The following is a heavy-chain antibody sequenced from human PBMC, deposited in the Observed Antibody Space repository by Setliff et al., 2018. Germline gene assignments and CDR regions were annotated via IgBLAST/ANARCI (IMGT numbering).Heavy chain of an antibody. CDR2: FYHSGST. V-gene: IGHV4-59*08. CDR3: ARAYYYGSGNSHKYYMDV. D-gene: IGHD3-10*01. CDR1: GGSISSYY. Sequence: SETLSLTCTVSGGSISSYYWSWIRQPPGKGLEWIGYFYHSGSTNYNPSLKGRVTMSVDTSNNQLSLKLTSVSAADTAVYYCARAYYYGSGNSHKYYMDVWGKGTAVTVSS. J-gene: IGHJ6*03.